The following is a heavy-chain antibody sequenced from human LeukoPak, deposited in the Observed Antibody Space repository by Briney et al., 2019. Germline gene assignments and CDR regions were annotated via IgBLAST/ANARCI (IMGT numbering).Heavy chain of an antibody. CDR2: INAGNGNT. V-gene: IGHV1-3*01. J-gene: IGHJ4*02. CDR3: ARDVDY. Sequence: ASVNVSCTASGYTFTTYTINWVRQAPGQRLEWMGWINAGNGNTIYSQKFQGRVTIARDTSASTAYMELSSLRSEDTAVYYCARDVDYWGQGTLVTVSS. CDR1: GYTFTTYT.